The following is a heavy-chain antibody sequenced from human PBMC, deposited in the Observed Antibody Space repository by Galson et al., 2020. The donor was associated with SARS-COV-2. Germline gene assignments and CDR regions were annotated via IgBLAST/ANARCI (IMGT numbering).Heavy chain of an antibody. CDR3: VSHSSGDY. Sequence: GGSLRLSCAASGFSFSDYWMHWVRQAPGKGLVWVSRINTYGNSTNYADSVRGQFTVTRDNAKNMLYMQKNSLRAEDTAVYYSVSHSSGDYWGQGTLLTVSS. D-gene: IGHD3-22*01. V-gene: IGHV3-74*01. J-gene: IGHJ4*01. CDR2: INTYGNST. CDR1: GFSFSDYW.